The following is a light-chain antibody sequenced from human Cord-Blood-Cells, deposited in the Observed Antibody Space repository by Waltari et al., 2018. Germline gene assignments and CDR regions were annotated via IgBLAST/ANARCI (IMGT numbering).Light chain of an antibody. CDR1: SSSVGGYNY. Sequence: QSALTQPPSASGSPGQSATISCTGTSSSVGGYNYVSWYQQHPGKAPNLMIYEVSKRPSGVPDRFSGSKSGNTASLTVSGLQAEDEADYYCSSYAGSNNWVFGGGTKLTVL. V-gene: IGLV2-8*01. J-gene: IGLJ3*02. CDR2: EVS. CDR3: SSYAGSNNWV.